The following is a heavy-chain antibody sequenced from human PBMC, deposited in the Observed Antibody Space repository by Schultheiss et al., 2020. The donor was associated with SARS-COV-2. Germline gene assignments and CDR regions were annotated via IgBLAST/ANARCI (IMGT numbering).Heavy chain of an antibody. CDR3: ARETYYYDTSGYYPYYFDY. CDR1: GGSISSYS. CDR2: ISYSGST. Sequence: SQTLSLTCSVSGGSISSYSWTWIRQPPEKGLEWIGYISYSGSTNYNPSLKSRVTISVDTSKNQFSLKLSSVTAADTAVYYCARETYYYDTSGYYPYYFDYWGQGTLVTVSS. V-gene: IGHV4-59*12. J-gene: IGHJ4*02. D-gene: IGHD3-22*01.